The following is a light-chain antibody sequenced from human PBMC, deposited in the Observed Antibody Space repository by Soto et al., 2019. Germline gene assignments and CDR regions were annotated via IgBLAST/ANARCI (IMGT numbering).Light chain of an antibody. CDR1: QSVSSS. V-gene: IGKV3-15*01. J-gene: IGKJ1*01. CDR2: GAS. Sequence: DIVMTQSPAALSVSPRERATFSCRASQSVSSSLAWYQQKPGQAPRLLIYGASTRATDIPARFSGSGSGTEFTLTISSLQSEDFAVYSCQQYNNWPWTFGQGTKVDIK. CDR3: QQYNNWPWT.